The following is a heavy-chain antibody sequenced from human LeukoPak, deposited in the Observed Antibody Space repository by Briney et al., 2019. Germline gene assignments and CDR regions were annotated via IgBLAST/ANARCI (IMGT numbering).Heavy chain of an antibody. V-gene: IGHV6-1*01. CDR2: TYYRSKWYN. CDR1: GDSVSSNSAA. J-gene: IGHJ4*02. Sequence: SQTLSLTCAISGDSVSSNSAAWNWIRQSPSRGLEWLGRTYYRSKWYNDYAVSVKSRITINPDTSKNQFSLNLSSVTAADTAVYYCARGFRRDEYSTNSGYWGQGTLVTVSS. CDR3: ARGFRRDEYSTNSGY. D-gene: IGHD4-11*01.